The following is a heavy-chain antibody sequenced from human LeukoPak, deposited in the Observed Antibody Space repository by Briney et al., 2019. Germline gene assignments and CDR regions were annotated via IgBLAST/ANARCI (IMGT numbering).Heavy chain of an antibody. Sequence: ASMKVSCKASGYTFTGYYMHWVRQAPGQGLEWMGGIIPIFGTANYAQKFQGRVTITADESTSTAYMELSSLRSEDTAVYYCAAGYCSSTSCRAYYYYYMDVWGKGTTVTVSS. J-gene: IGHJ6*03. CDR3: AAGYCSSTSCRAYYYYYMDV. V-gene: IGHV1-69*13. D-gene: IGHD2-2*01. CDR1: GYTFTGYY. CDR2: IIPIFGTA.